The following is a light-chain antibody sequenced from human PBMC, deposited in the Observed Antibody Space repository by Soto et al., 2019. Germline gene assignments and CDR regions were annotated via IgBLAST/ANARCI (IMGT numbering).Light chain of an antibody. CDR3: QHYNSYSEA. CDR1: QTISSW. J-gene: IGKJ1*01. CDR2: KAS. Sequence: DIQMTQSPSTLSGSVGDRVTITCRASQTISSWLAWYQQKPGKAPKLLIYKASTLKSGVPSRFSGSGSWTEFPLTISILQPDDFATYYCQHYNSYSEAFGQGTKVELK. V-gene: IGKV1-5*03.